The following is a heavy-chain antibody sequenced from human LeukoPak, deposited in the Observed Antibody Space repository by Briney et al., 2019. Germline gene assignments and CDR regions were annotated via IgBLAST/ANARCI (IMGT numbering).Heavy chain of an antibody. CDR3: AKDGQWLVQGYYYYMDV. CDR1: GFTFDDYA. D-gene: IGHD6-19*01. V-gene: IGHV3-43D*03. Sequence: GGSLRLSCAASGFTFDDYAMHWVRQAPGKGLEWVSLISWDGGSTYYADSVKGRFTISRDNSKNSLYLQMNSLRAEDTALYYCAKDGQWLVQGYYYYMDVWGKGTTVTVSS. CDR2: ISWDGGST. J-gene: IGHJ6*03.